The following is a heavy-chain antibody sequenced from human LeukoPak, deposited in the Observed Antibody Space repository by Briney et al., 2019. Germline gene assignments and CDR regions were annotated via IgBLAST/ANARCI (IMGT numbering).Heavy chain of an antibody. CDR2: INPNSGGT. J-gene: IGHJ6*02. V-gene: IGHV1-2*02. Sequence: ASVKVSCKASGYTFTGYYIHWVRQAPGQGLEWMGWINPNSGGTNFAKNFQGRVTMTRDTSISTAYMELSRLRSDDTAVYYCARGRGVIKGGYYYVMDVWGQGTTVTVSS. D-gene: IGHD3-10*01. CDR1: GYTFTGYY. CDR3: ARGRGVIKGGYYYVMDV.